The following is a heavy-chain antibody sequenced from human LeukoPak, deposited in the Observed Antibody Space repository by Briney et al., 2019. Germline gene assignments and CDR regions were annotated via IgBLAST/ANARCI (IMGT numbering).Heavy chain of an antibody. D-gene: IGHD3-10*01. CDR3: VRHWFGEYD. V-gene: IGHV3-74*01. CDR1: GFILKVYW. Sequence: GGSLRLSCAASGFILKVYWMHWVRQVPGKGLVWVSRSNNDGSDTIYADSMKGRFTTSRDNAKNTLYLEMSSLRAEDTAVYYCVRHWFGEYDWGQGTLVTVSS. CDR2: SNNDGSDT. J-gene: IGHJ4*02.